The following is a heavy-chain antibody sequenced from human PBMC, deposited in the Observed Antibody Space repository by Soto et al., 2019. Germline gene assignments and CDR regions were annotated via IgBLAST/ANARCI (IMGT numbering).Heavy chain of an antibody. CDR1: GFTFRRYG. CDR2: IWNDGSNE. V-gene: IGHV3-33*07. CDR3: ARPLVRGVIDY. Sequence: GGSLRLSCAASGFTFRRYGMYWVRQAPGKGLEWVAFIWNDGSNENYADSVKGRFTIFRDNSKNTLYLQMSSLRVEDTAVYYCARPLVRGVIDYWGQGTLVTVSS. J-gene: IGHJ4*02. D-gene: IGHD3-10*01.